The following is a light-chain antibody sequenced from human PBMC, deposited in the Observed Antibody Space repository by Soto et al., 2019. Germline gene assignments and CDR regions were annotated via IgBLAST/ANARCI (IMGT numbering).Light chain of an antibody. CDR2: GAS. J-gene: IGKJ2*01. CDR3: QQYGSSVSYT. Sequence: EIVLTQSPGTLSLSPGERVTLSCRASQSVYNNYLAWYQQKPGQAPRLLIFGASNRSTGIPDRFSGRGSGTHFPLTISGLEPENFELYYCQQYGSSVSYTLGQGTKVEIK. V-gene: IGKV3-20*01. CDR1: QSVYNNY.